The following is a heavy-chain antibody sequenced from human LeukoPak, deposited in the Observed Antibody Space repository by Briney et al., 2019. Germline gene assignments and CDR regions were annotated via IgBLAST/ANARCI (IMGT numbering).Heavy chain of an antibody. CDR2: IIPIFGTA. CDR1: GGTFSSYA. CDR3: ACEMYSSGWRSAYYFDY. V-gene: IGHV1-69*06. D-gene: IGHD6-19*01. J-gene: IGHJ4*02. Sequence: SVKVSCKASGGTFSSYAISWVRQAPGQGLEWMGGIIPIFGTANYAQKFQGGVTITADKSTSTAYMELSSLRSEDTAVYYCACEMYSSGWRSAYYFDYWGQGTLVTVSS.